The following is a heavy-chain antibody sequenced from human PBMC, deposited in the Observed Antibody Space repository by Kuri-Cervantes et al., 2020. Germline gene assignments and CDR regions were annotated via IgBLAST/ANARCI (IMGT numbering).Heavy chain of an antibody. Sequence: GGSLRLSCAASGFTFSDYYMSWIRQAPGKGLEWVSYISSSGSTIYYADSVKGRFTISRDNSKNTLYLQMNSLRAEDTAVYYCAGDLGYCSSTSCYEGMSGVDYYMDVWGKGTTVTVSS. CDR3: AGDLGYCSSTSCYEGMSGVDYYMDV. V-gene: IGHV3-11*04. CDR1: GFTFSDYY. CDR2: ISSSGSTI. J-gene: IGHJ6*03. D-gene: IGHD2-2*01.